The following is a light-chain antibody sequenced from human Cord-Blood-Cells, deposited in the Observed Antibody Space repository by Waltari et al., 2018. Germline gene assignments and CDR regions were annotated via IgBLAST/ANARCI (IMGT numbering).Light chain of an antibody. CDR3: QQYGSSPFT. Sequence: ELVLTQSPGTLSLSPGERATLSCRDSQSVSSSYLAWYQQKPGQAPRLLIYGASSRATGIPDRFSGSGSGTDFTLTISRLEPEDFAVYYCQQYGSSPFTFGPGTKVDIK. CDR2: GAS. CDR1: QSVSSSY. J-gene: IGKJ3*01. V-gene: IGKV3-20*01.